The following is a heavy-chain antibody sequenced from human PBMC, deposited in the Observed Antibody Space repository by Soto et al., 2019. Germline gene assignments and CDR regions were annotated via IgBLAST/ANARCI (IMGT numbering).Heavy chain of an antibody. CDR1: GFTFSSYA. CDR2: ISGSGGST. Sequence: GSLRLSCAASGFTFSSYAMSWVRQAPGKGLEWVSAISGSGGSTYYADSVKGRFTISRDNSKNTLYLQMNSLRAEDTAVYYCAKDKWLDYYYYGMDVWGQGTTVTVSS. J-gene: IGHJ6*02. V-gene: IGHV3-23*01. CDR3: AKDKWLDYYYYGMDV. D-gene: IGHD5-18*01.